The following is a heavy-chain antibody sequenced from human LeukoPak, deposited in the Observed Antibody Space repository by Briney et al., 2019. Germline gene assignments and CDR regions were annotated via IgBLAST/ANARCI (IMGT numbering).Heavy chain of an antibody. CDR3: ARGNGGARGSSGWYDY. V-gene: IGHV3-21*01. D-gene: IGHD6-19*01. Sequence: GGPLRLSCAASGFTFSSYSMNWVRQAPGKGLEWVSSISSSSSSYIYYADSVKGRFTISRDNAKNSLYLQMNSLRAEDTAVYYCARGNGGARGSSGWYDYWGQGTLVTVSS. CDR1: GFTFSSYS. J-gene: IGHJ4*02. CDR2: ISSSSSSYI.